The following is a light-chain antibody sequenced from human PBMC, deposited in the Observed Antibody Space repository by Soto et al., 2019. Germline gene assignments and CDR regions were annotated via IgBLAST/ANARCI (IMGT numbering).Light chain of an antibody. CDR3: SSHTSYSTRV. J-gene: IGLJ1*01. CDR2: EVS. CDR1: SSDVGGYNY. V-gene: IGLV2-14*01. Sequence: QSALTQHASVSGSPGQSIAISCTGTSSDVGGYNYVSWYQQHPGKAPKLMIHEVSNRPSGVSDRFSGSKSGNTASLTISGLQADDEADYYCSSHTSYSTRVFGTGTKVTVL.